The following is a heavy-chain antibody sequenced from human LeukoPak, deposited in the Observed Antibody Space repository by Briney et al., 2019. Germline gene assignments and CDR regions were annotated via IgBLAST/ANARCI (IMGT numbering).Heavy chain of an antibody. CDR2: TSGSGDLI. CDR3: AKGSASWPHPCDN. Sequence: GGSLRLSCAASGFTFSSYVMRWVRQAPGKGLEWVSTTSGSGDLIFYADSVKGRFTISRDNSRNTLYLQMNSLRVEDRAVYYCAKGSASWPHPCDNWGQGILVTV. CDR1: GFTFSSYV. D-gene: IGHD2-2*01. V-gene: IGHV3-23*01. J-gene: IGHJ4*02.